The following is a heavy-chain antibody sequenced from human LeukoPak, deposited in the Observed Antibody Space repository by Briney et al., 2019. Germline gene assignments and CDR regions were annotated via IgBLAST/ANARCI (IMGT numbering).Heavy chain of an antibody. CDR1: GGTFSSYA. CDR3: ARGHRIAGRRGQFDY. Sequence: SVKVSCNASGGTFSSYAISWVRQAPGQGLEWMGGIIPIFGTANYAQKFQGRVTITADKSTSTAYMELSSLRSEDTAVYYCARGHRIAGRRGQFDYWGQGTLVTVSS. D-gene: IGHD6-6*01. V-gene: IGHV1-69*06. CDR2: IIPIFGTA. J-gene: IGHJ4*02.